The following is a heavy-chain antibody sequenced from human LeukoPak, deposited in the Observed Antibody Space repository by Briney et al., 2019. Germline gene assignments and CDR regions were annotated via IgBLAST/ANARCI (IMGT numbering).Heavy chain of an antibody. Sequence: GGPLSLSCAASGFAFGSRVISGGRRAPGKELEWVSGISDSDSSTYYADSVKGRFTISRDNSKNTLYLQMNNLRAADTAVYFCARVLRGFRYGKFDYWGPGTLVTVSS. J-gene: IGHJ4*02. CDR1: GFAFGSRV. V-gene: IGHV3-23*01. D-gene: IGHD5-18*01. CDR3: ARVLRGFRYGKFDY. CDR2: ISDSDSST.